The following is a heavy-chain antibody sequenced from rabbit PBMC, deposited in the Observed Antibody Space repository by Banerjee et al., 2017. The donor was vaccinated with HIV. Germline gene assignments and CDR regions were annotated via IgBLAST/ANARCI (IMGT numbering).Heavy chain of an antibody. CDR3: AREQGYDDYGAFKL. V-gene: IGHV1S45*01. J-gene: IGHJ4*01. CDR2: INTSSGNT. CDR1: GFSFSYKYV. D-gene: IGHD2-1*01. Sequence: QEQLVESGGGLVKPEGSLTLTCTASGFSFSYKYVMCWVRQAPGKGLEWIACINTSSGNTVYASWAKGRFTISRTSSTTVALQMTSLTAADTATYFCAREQGYDDYGAFKLWGQGTLVTVS.